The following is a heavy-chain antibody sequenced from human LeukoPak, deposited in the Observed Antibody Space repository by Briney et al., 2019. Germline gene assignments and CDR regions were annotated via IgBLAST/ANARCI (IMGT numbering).Heavy chain of an antibody. CDR1: GGSISSSSYY. CDR3: ARSGGAWSYNWFDP. Sequence: KPSETLSLTCTVSGGSISSSSYYWGWIRQPPGKGLEWIGTIFYSGSTYYNPSPKSRVTISVDTSKNQFSLKLSSVTAADTAVYYCARSGGAWSYNWFDPWGQGTLVTVSS. D-gene: IGHD6-19*01. V-gene: IGHV4-39*01. J-gene: IGHJ5*02. CDR2: IFYSGST.